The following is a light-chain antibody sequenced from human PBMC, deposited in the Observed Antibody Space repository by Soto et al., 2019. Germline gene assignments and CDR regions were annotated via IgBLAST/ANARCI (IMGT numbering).Light chain of an antibody. V-gene: IGKV1-27*01. CDR2: AAS. Sequence: DIELTQSPSSLSASVGDRVTITCRARQGISNYLAWYQQKPGKVPKLLIYAASTLQSGVPSRFSGRGSGTDFTLTISSLQPEDVATYYCQKYNSAPRTFGQGTKVDIK. J-gene: IGKJ1*01. CDR3: QKYNSAPRT. CDR1: QGISNY.